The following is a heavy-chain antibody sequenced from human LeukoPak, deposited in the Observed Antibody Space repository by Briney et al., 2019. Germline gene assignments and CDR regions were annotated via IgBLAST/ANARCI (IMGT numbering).Heavy chain of an antibody. CDR3: AKDARITIFWSGYSELDY. CDR1: GFTLSSHA. V-gene: IGHV3-48*01. Sequence: GGSLRLSCAASGFTLSSHAMNWVRQAPGKGLEWVSYISISSSSVYYADSVKGRFTISRDNSKNTLYLQMNSLRAEDTAVYYCAKDARITIFWSGYSELDYWGQGTLVTVSS. D-gene: IGHD3-3*01. CDR2: ISISSSSV. J-gene: IGHJ4*02.